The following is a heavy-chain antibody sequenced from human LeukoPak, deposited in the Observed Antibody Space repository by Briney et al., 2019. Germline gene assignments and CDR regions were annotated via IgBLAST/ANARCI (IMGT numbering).Heavy chain of an antibody. CDR1: GGSFSGYY. CDR3: ARDSRQNYDFWSGYYTSRRTYYYYYGMDV. Sequence: SETLSLTCAVYGGSFSGYYWSWIRQPPGKGLEWIGEINHSGSTNYNPSLKSRVTMSVDTSKNQFSLKLSSVTAADTAVYYCARDSRQNYDFWSGYYTSRRTYYYYYGMDVWGQGTTVTVSS. CDR2: INHSGST. J-gene: IGHJ6*02. D-gene: IGHD3-3*01. V-gene: IGHV4-34*01.